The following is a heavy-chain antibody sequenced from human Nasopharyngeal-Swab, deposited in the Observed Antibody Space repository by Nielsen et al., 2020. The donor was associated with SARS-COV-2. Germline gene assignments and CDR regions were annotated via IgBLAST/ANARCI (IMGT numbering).Heavy chain of an antibody. CDR3: AIGGGGSYYYGMDV. D-gene: IGHD3-16*01. J-gene: IGHJ6*02. CDR2: IYYSGST. V-gene: IGHV4-59*01. Sequence: GRAPGKGLEWIGYIYYSGSTNYNPSLKSRITISVDTSKNQFSLKLSSVTAADTAVYYCAIGGGGSYYYGMDVWGQGTTVTVSS.